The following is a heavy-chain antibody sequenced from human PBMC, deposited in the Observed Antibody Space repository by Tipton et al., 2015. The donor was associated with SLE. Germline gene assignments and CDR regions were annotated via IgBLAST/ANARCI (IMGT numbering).Heavy chain of an antibody. J-gene: IGHJ4*02. Sequence: LRLSCIVSGYSISSGYNWSWIRQPPGKGLQWIGEINHTGSTNYNPSLKSRVTISVDTSKNQFSLKLSSVTAADTAVYYCALKRGWFGELLHYWGQGTLVTVSS. CDR2: INHTGST. V-gene: IGHV4-38-2*02. D-gene: IGHD3-10*01. CDR3: ALKRGWFGELLHY. CDR1: GYSISSGYN.